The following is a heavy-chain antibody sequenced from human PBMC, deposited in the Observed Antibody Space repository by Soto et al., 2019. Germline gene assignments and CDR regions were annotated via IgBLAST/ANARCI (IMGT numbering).Heavy chain of an antibody. CDR2: TSYDGDRK. J-gene: IGHJ4*02. V-gene: IGHV3-30-3*01. CDR3: ARGSVHYYDSTGHDLPRDH. CDR1: GFDFSRHS. Sequence: QVHLVESGGGVVQPGRSLRLSCAASGFDFSRHSMHWVRQAPGKGLEWVTVTSYDGDRKYYADSVKGRLTISRDNSKNTLFLQMNSLRVEDTAVYYCARGSVHYYDSTGHDLPRDHWGQGTLVTVSS. D-gene: IGHD3-22*01.